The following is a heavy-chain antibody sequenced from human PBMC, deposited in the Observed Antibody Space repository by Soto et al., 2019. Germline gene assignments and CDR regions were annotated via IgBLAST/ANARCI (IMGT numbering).Heavy chain of an antibody. V-gene: IGHV4-59*01. Sequence: QVQLQESGPGLVKPSETLSLTCTVSGGSISSYYWSWIRQPPGKGLEWIGYIYYSGSTNYNPSLSSRVNLSVDTSKNQFSLKLSSVTAADTAVYYCAGSYGDYDWANWLDPWGQGTLVTVSS. J-gene: IGHJ5*02. CDR1: GGSISSYY. CDR2: IYYSGST. D-gene: IGHD4-17*01. CDR3: AGSYGDYDWANWLDP.